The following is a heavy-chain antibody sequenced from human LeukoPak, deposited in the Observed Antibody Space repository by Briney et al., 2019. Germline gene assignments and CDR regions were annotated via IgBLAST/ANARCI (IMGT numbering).Heavy chain of an antibody. Sequence: GASVKVSCKASGGTFSSYAISWVRQAPGQGLEWMGGIIPIFGTANYAQKFQGRVTITADESTSTAYMELSSLRSEDTAVYYCARDGRLGELPDDAFDIWGQGTMVTVSS. CDR2: IIPIFGTA. J-gene: IGHJ3*02. D-gene: IGHD3-16*01. CDR1: GGTFSSYA. V-gene: IGHV1-69*13. CDR3: ARDGRLGELPDDAFDI.